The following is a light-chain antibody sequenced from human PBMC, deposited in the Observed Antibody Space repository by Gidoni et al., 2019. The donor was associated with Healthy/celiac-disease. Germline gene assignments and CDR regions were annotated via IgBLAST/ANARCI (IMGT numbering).Light chain of an antibody. CDR1: QSVSSN. V-gene: IGKV3-15*01. CDR3: QQYNNXXPP. Sequence: EIVMTQSPATLSVSPGERATLSCRASQSVSSNLAWYQQKPGQAPRLLIYGASTRATGIPARFSGSGSGTEFTLTISSLQSEDFAVYYCQQYNNXXPPFGQGTKLEX. J-gene: IGKJ2*01. CDR2: GAS.